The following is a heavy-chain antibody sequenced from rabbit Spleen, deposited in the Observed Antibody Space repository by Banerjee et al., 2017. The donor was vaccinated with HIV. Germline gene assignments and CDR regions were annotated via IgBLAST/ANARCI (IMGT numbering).Heavy chain of an antibody. CDR2: IDPVFGIT. CDR3: ARDSGSGHYIDVLFSL. J-gene: IGHJ4*01. Sequence: HLKESGGGLVQPGGSLKLSCTASGFTLSSYYMNWVRQAPGKGLEWIGYIDPVFGITYYATWVNGRFTISSQNAQNTLYLQLNSLTAADTATYFCARDSGSGHYIDVLFSLWGQGTLVTVS. D-gene: IGHD1-1*01. CDR1: GFTLSSYY. V-gene: IGHV1S7*01.